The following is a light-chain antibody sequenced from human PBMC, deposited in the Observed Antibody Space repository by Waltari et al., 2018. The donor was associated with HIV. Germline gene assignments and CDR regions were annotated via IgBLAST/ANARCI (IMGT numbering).Light chain of an antibody. CDR2: CAS. Sequence: EFVLTQSPGTLSLSPGERATLSCRASQSVSSSDLAWYQQRPGQAPSHLIYCASSRAAGIPDKFTGSGSGTDFALNNSRLEPEDFAVYYCQHFDTSLPKYTFGQGTKLEIK. CDR1: QSVSSSD. V-gene: IGKV3-20*01. CDR3: QHFDTSLPKYT. J-gene: IGKJ2*01.